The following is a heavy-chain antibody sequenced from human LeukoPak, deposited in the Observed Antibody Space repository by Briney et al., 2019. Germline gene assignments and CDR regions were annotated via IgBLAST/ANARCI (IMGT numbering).Heavy chain of an antibody. D-gene: IGHD3-10*01. J-gene: IGHJ4*02. V-gene: IGHV3-21*01. CDR3: ARSYGQI. CDR1: GFTFDDYA. Sequence: GGSLRLSCAASGFTFDDYAMHWVRQAPGKGLEWVSSISSTSSYIYYADSVKGRFTISRDNAKNSLYLQMNSLRAEDTAVYYCARSYGQIWGQGTLVTVSS. CDR2: ISSTSSYI.